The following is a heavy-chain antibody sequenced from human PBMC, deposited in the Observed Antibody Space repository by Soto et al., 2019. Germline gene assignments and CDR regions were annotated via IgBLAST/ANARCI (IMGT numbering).Heavy chain of an antibody. J-gene: IGHJ4*02. D-gene: IGHD4-17*01. Sequence: GGSLRLSCAASGFTFSSSWMSWVRQAPGKGLEWVANINQDGSEKYYVDSVKGRFTISRDNAKNSLYLQMNSLRAEDTAVYYCAGVGTMVTTFDFWGQGTLVTVSS. CDR2: INQDGSEK. CDR3: AGVGTMVTTFDF. CDR1: GFTFSSSW. V-gene: IGHV3-7*01.